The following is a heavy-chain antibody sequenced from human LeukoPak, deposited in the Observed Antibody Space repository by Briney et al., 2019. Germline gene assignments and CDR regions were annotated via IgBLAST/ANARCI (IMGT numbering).Heavy chain of an antibody. V-gene: IGHV5-51*01. Sequence: KSGESLKISCKGSRHTFTTYWIGWVRQMPGKGLEWMGSIYPGDSDTRYSPSFQGHVTISADRSISTAYLQWRSLKASDTAMYYCARSMTTPPRGFYVGVWGKGTTVTVSS. CDR3: ARSMTTPPRGFYVGV. D-gene: IGHD4-11*01. J-gene: IGHJ6*03. CDR1: RHTFTTYW. CDR2: IYPGDSDT.